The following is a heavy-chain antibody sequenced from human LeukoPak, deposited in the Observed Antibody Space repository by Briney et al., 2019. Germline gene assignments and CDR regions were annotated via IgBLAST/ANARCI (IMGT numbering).Heavy chain of an antibody. V-gene: IGHV3-30*18. J-gene: IGHJ1*01. CDR1: GFTFSSYG. Sequence: GGSLRLSCAASGFTFSSYGMHWVRQAPGKGLEWVAVISYDGSNKYYADSVKGRFTISRDNSKNTLYLQMNSLRAEDTAVYYCAKASGHEQQLVPYFQHWGQGTLVTVSS. CDR3: AKASGHEQQLVPYFQH. D-gene: IGHD6-13*01. CDR2: ISYDGSNK.